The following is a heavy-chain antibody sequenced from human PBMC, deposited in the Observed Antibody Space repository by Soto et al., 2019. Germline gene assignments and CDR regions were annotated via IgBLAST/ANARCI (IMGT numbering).Heavy chain of an antibody. CDR3: ATITNSRRIAAAVLSYYHGMDV. CDR2: ISGYNGNT. Sequence: QVQLVQSGAEVKKPGASVKVSCKASGYTFTSYGISWVRQAPGQGLEWMGWISGYNGNTNYAQKLQGRVTMTTDTSTSTAYMELRCLRSDDSAVYYCATITNSRRIAAAVLSYYHGMDVWGQGTTFTDSS. J-gene: IGHJ6*02. V-gene: IGHV1-18*04. CDR1: GYTFTSYG. D-gene: IGHD6-13*01.